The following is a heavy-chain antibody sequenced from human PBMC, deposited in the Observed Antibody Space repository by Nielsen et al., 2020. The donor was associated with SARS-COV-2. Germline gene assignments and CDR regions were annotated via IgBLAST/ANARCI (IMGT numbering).Heavy chain of an antibody. Sequence: ASVKVSCKASGYIFTNSYMHWVRQAPGQGLEWVALFNPSGGSTTYAQNFQGRVTMTRDTSTTTVYMELSSLKSEDTAVYFCVIVTAALAFDPWGQGSLVTVSS. CDR2: FNPSGGST. CDR3: VIVTAALAFDP. CDR1: GYIFTNSY. V-gene: IGHV1-46*01. J-gene: IGHJ5*02. D-gene: IGHD3-16*02.